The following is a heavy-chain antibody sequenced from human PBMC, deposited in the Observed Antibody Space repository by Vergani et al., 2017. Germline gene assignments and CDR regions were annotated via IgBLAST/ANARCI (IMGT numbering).Heavy chain of an antibody. J-gene: IGHJ6*03. CDR3: VKGAGSPNFYYYYMDV. Sequence: EVRLVESGGRLVQPGRSLRLSCAASGFTFDDYAMHWVRQIPGKGLEWVSGISWSSDSIGYADSVKGRFSISRDNARNSLYLQMNSLKTEDMALYYCVKGAGSPNFYYYYMDVWGKGTAVTVSS. CDR2: ISWSSDSI. D-gene: IGHD6-6*01. V-gene: IGHV3-9*03. CDR1: GFTFDDYA.